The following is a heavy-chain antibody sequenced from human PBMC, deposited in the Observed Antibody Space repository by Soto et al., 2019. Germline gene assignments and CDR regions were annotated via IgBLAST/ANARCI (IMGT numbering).Heavy chain of an antibody. CDR1: GFTFSSYA. D-gene: IGHD2-21*02. CDR3: VRDKYGVTSGYVMYV. Sequence: PGGSLRLSCAASGFTFSSYAMHWVRQAPGKGLEWVAVISYDGNNKYYADSVKGRFTMSRDNSKNTLYLQMNTPRAEDTAVYYCVRDKYGVTSGYVMYVWGQGSTVTVS. J-gene: IGHJ6*02. V-gene: IGHV3-30-3*01. CDR2: ISYDGNNK.